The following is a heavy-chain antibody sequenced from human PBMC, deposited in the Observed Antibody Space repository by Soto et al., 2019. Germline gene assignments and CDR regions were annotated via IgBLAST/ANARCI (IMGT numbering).Heavy chain of an antibody. V-gene: IGHV3-7*01. J-gene: IGHJ1*01. CDR1: GFNVMSYW. D-gene: IGHD1-26*01. CDR2: IKEDGSEI. CDR3: ARDPSDLWEPDQYFQH. Sequence: GSLRLSCAVSGFNVMSYWMSWVRQAPGKGLEWVASIKEDGSEIYYLHSVRGRFSISRDNAKNTLYLQMNSLRADETAVYYCARDPSDLWEPDQYFQHWGQGTLVTVSS.